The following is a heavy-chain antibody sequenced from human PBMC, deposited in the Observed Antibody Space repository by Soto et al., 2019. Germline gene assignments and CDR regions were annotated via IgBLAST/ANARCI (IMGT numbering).Heavy chain of an antibody. CDR3: ARDKAYGDTYYGMDV. Sequence: SETLSLTRAVYGGSFSGYYWSWIRQPPGKGLEWIGEINHSGSTNYNPSLKSRVTISVDTSKNQFSLELSSVTAADTAVYYCARDKAYGDTYYGMDVWGQGTTVTVSS. CDR2: INHSGST. D-gene: IGHD4-17*01. CDR1: GGSFSGYY. V-gene: IGHV4-34*01. J-gene: IGHJ6*02.